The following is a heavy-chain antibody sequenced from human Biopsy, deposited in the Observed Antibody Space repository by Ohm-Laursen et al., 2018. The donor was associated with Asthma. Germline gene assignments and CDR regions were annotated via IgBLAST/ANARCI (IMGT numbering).Heavy chain of an antibody. CDR1: GGSFSNFA. V-gene: IGHV1-69*13. J-gene: IGHJ6*02. CDR2: IMTVFGTT. D-gene: IGHD6-19*01. Sequence: SVKVSCKASGGSFSNFAISWVRQAPGQGLEWLGGIMTVFGTTNYAQKFQSRVTITADESTSTAYMEVTSLRSEDTAIYYCARCQVGYSSGWSLLLKKIYYSGMDVWGQGTAVTVSS. CDR3: ARCQVGYSSGWSLLLKKIYYSGMDV.